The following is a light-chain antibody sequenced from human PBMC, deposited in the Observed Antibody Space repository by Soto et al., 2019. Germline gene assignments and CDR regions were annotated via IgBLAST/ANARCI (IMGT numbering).Light chain of an antibody. Sequence: QSALTQPASVSGSPGQSITLSCTGTSSDIGDYDYVSWYQRHPGKAPKLIIYDVHNRPSGVSDRFSGSKSGNTASLTISGLQAEDEADYYCTSYSSGSTHVIFGGGTKLTVL. CDR2: DVH. CDR3: TSYSSGSTHVI. V-gene: IGLV2-14*03. CDR1: SSDIGDYDY. J-gene: IGLJ2*01.